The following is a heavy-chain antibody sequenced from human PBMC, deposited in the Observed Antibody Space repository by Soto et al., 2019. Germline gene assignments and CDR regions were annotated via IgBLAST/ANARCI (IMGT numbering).Heavy chain of an antibody. CDR3: ARNGGGYCSSTSCYLSGWYSDYYYYGMDV. Sequence: EVQLVESGGGLVQPGGSLRLSCAASGFTFSSYWMSWVRQAPGKGLEWVANIKQDGSEKYYVDSVKGRFTISRDNANNSLYLQRNSLRAGATAVYYCARNGGGYCSSTSCYLSGWYSDYYYYGMDVWGQGTTVTVSS. CDR1: GFTFSSYW. CDR2: IKQDGSEK. V-gene: IGHV3-7*04. D-gene: IGHD2-2*01. J-gene: IGHJ6*02.